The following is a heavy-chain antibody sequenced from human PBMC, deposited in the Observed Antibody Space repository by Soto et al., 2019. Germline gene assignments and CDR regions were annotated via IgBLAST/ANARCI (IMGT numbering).Heavy chain of an antibody. Sequence: QVQLQESGPGLVKPSETLSLTCTVSGGSITSSYWSWIRQPPGKGLEWIGYIYYSGSTNYNPSLKSRVTISVDTSKNQFTLNLSSVPAADTAVYFCARGLRYFDWWGQGTLVTVSS. CDR3: ARGLRYFDW. CDR1: GGSITSSY. D-gene: IGHD3-9*01. CDR2: IYYSGST. J-gene: IGHJ4*02. V-gene: IGHV4-59*01.